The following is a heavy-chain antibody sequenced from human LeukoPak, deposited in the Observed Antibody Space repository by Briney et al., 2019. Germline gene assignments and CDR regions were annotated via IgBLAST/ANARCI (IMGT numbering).Heavy chain of an antibody. Sequence: PGGSLRLSCAASGFTFSSYAMNWVRQAPGKGLEWVAVISNDGSNKYYADSVKGRFTISRDNSKNTLYLQMNSLRAEDTAVYYCASDSSGYGADAFDIWGQGTMVTVSS. D-gene: IGHD3-22*01. CDR3: ASDSSGYGADAFDI. J-gene: IGHJ3*02. V-gene: IGHV3-30*14. CDR1: GFTFSSYA. CDR2: ISNDGSNK.